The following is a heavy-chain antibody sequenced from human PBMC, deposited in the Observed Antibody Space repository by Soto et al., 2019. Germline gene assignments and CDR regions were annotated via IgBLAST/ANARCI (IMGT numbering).Heavy chain of an antibody. J-gene: IGHJ4*02. Sequence: QVQLVQSGAAVQKPGASVKISCKASGYTFTSYYMHWVRQDPGQGLEWMGIINPSCGSTNYAQKLRGKVAMTRDTSTRTGYMELNSLRYEDTAVYYCARHPCPGCINAVCYPLDYWGQGTLVTVSS. CDR1: GYTFTSYY. V-gene: IGHV1-46*01. CDR2: INPSCGST. CDR3: ARHPCPGCINAVCYPLDY. D-gene: IGHD2-8*01.